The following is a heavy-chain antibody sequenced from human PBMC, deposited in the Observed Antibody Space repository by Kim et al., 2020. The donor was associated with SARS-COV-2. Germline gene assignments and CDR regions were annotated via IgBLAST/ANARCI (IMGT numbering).Heavy chain of an antibody. V-gene: IGHV4-39*01. CDR3: ARHVSLWFGGNDAIDI. CDR1: GGSISSSSYY. CDR2: IYYGGST. D-gene: IGHD3-10*01. Sequence: SETLSLTCTVSGGSISSSSYYWAWIRQPPGKGLEWNGSIYYGGSTYYNPSLKSRVTISVDTSQNQFSLKLSSVTAADTAAHHCARHVSLWFGGNDAIDI. J-gene: IGHJ3*02.